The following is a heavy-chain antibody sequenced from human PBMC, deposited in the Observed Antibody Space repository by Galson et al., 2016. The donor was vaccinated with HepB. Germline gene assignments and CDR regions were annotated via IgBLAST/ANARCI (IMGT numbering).Heavy chain of an antibody. J-gene: IGHJ2*01. CDR3: ARDSDTSGLHWYFDL. V-gene: IGHV3-33*01. D-gene: IGHD3-22*01. Sequence: SLRFPCPASGFTPSNYGMHWVRQAPGKGLEWVADIWSNGNNKYYADSVRGRFPVSRDQAKNTPYMQMNSLRAEDTAVYYCARDSDTSGLHWYFDLWGRGTLVTVSS. CDR2: IWSNGNNK. CDR1: GFTPSNYG.